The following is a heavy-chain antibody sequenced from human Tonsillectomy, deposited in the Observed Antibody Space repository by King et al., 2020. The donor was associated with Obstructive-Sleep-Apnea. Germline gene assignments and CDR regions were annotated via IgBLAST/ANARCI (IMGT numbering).Heavy chain of an antibody. CDR1: GYSISSGYY. V-gene: IGHV4-38-2*02. CDR2: IYHSGST. Sequence: QLQESGPGLVKPSETLSLTCSVSGYSISSGYYWGWIRQPPGKGLEWIGSIYHSGSTYYNPSLKSRVPISVDTSKNQFALKLSSVTAADTAVYYCARVGIAVAGTGSDYWGQGTLVTVSS. D-gene: IGHD6-19*01. CDR3: ARVGIAVAGTGSDY. J-gene: IGHJ4*02.